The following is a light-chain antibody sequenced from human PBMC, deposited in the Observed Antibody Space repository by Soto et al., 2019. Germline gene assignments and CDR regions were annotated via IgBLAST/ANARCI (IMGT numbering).Light chain of an antibody. V-gene: IGKV3-15*01. CDR1: QSVSSN. CDR3: QQYNDWPLT. J-gene: IGKJ4*01. CDR2: GAS. Sequence: EIVMTRSPATLSVSQGERASLSCRASQSVSSNLAWYQQKPGQAPRLLIYGASTRATGIPARFSGSGSGTEFTLTISSLQSEDFAVYYCQQYNDWPLTFGGGTKVDIK.